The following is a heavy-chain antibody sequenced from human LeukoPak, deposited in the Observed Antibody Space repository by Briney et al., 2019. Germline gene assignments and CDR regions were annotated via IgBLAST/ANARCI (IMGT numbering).Heavy chain of an antibody. J-gene: IGHJ3*02. D-gene: IGHD3-10*01. V-gene: IGHV1-18*01. CDR1: GYTFTSYG. CDR3: ARKKDGGDAFDI. Sequence: GASVKVSCKASGYTFTSYGISWVRQAPGQGLEWMGWISAYNGNTNYAQKFQGRVTITADKSTSSAYMELSSLRSEDTAVYYCARKKDGGDAFDIWGQGTMVTVSS. CDR2: ISAYNGNT.